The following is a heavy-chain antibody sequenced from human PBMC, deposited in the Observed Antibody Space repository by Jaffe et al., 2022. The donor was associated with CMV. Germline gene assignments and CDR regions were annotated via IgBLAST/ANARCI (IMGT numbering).Heavy chain of an antibody. CDR3: TTDRGSRRFLEWFDAFDI. V-gene: IGHV3-15*01. CDR2: IKSKTDGGTT. J-gene: IGHJ3*02. D-gene: IGHD3-3*01. Sequence: EVQLVESGGGLVKPGGSLRLSCAASGFTFSNAWMSWVRQAPGKGLEWVGRIKSKTDGGTTDYAAPVKGRFTISRDDSKNTLYLQMNSLKAEDTAVYYCTTDRGSRRFLEWFDAFDIWGQGTMVTVSS. CDR1: GFTFSNAW.